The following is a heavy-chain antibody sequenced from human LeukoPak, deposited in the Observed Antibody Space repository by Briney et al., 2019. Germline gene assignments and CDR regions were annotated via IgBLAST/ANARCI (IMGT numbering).Heavy chain of an antibody. Sequence: PGGSLRLSCAASGFTFSSYAMHWVRQAPGKGLEWVAVMSYDGSNKYYADSVKGRFTISRDNSMNTLYLQMNSLRAEDTAVYYCARDTGFGVVINPTYGMDVWGQGTTVTVSS. CDR1: GFTFSSYA. D-gene: IGHD3-3*01. CDR3: ARDTGFGVVINPTYGMDV. V-gene: IGHV3-30*04. J-gene: IGHJ6*02. CDR2: MSYDGSNK.